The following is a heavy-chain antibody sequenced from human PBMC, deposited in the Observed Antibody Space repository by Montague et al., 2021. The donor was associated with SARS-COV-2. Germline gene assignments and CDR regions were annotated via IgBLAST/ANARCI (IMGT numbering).Heavy chain of an antibody. CDR2: RRNT. D-gene: IGHD6-19*01. CDR3: ARLTTSGSIA. J-gene: IGHJ5*02. V-gene: IGHV4-39*01. Sequence: RRNTHYHASLKSRVTVSVDTSENQFSLTLTSVTAADTALYYCARLTTSGSIAWGQGTLVTVSS.